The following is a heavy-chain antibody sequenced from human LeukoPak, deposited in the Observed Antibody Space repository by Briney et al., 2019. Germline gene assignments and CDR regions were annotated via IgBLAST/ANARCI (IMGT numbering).Heavy chain of an antibody. V-gene: IGHV4-59*01. D-gene: IGHD3-22*01. CDR2: IYDSGST. CDR1: GGSISSYY. CDR3: ARQSISGSSLSYFDY. J-gene: IGHJ4*02. Sequence: SETLSLTCTVSGGSISSYYWSWIRQPPGKGLEWIGNIYDSGSTNYNPSLKSRLTISVDTSKNQCSLKLSSVTAADMAVYYCARQSISGSSLSYFDYWGQGTLVNVSS.